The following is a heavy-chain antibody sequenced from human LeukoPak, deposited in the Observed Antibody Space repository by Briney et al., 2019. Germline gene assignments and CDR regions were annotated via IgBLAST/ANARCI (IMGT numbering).Heavy chain of an antibody. CDR3: AGVPVAGLGGVGNY. Sequence: GSLRLSWAVYGFSFSSYSMSWVRQPPGKGLEWIGRIYYSGSTYYNPSLKSRVTISVETSKNQFSLKLSPVTAGDTAVYYCAGVPVAGLGGVGNYWGQGTLVSVSS. J-gene: IGHJ4*02. V-gene: IGHV4-34*01. CDR2: IYYSGST. D-gene: IGHD6-19*01. CDR1: GFSFSSYS.